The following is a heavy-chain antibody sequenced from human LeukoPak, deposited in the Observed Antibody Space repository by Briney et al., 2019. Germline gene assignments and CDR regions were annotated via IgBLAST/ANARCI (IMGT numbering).Heavy chain of an antibody. Sequence: SETLSLTCTVSGGAISNFYWSWIRQSAGKGLEWIGQIYGSGGTNYSPSLKSRVTMSADKSKNQISLKLTSVTAADTAVYYCARNRTSYYGEIPFDVWGQGTMVTVSS. V-gene: IGHV4-4*07. J-gene: IGHJ3*01. CDR2: IYGSGGT. CDR3: ARNRTSYYGEIPFDV. CDR1: GGAISNFY. D-gene: IGHD3/OR15-3a*01.